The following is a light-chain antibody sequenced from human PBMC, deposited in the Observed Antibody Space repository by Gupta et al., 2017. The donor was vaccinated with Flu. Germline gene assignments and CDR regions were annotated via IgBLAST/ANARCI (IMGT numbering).Light chain of an antibody. Sequence: EIVMTHSPATLSVSPGERATLSCRASQSVSSNLAWYQQKPGQAPRLLIYGASTRATGLPARFSGSGSGTEFTLTISSLQSEDFAVYYCQQYNNWGFTFGHGTKVDIK. J-gene: IGKJ3*01. CDR2: GAS. CDR1: QSVSSN. CDR3: QQYNNWGFT. V-gene: IGKV3-15*01.